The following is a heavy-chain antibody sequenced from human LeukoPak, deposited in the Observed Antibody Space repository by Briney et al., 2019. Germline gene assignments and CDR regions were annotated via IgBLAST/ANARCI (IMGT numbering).Heavy chain of an antibody. CDR3: ARGAYQLLRGYSYGHFDY. CDR1: GFTFSSYG. CDR2: IWYDGSNK. D-gene: IGHD5-18*01. Sequence: PGGSLRLSCAASGFTFSSYGMHWVRQAPGKGLEWVAVIWYDGSNKYYADSVKGRFTISRDNSKNTLYLQMNSLRAEDTAVYYYARGAYQLLRGYSYGHFDYWGQGTLVTVSS. J-gene: IGHJ4*02. V-gene: IGHV3-33*01.